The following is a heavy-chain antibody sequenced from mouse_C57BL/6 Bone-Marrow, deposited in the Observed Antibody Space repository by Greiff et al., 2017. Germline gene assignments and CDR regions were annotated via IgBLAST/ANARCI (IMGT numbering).Heavy chain of an antibody. J-gene: IGHJ1*03. CDR3: AEIYYGHWYFDV. Sequence: QVQLQQPGAELVKPGASVKMSCKASGYTFTSYWITWVKQRPGQGLEWIGDIYPGSGSTNYNEKFKSKATLTVDTSSSTAYMQLSSLTSEDSAVYYCAEIYYGHWYFDVWGTGTTVTVSS. CDR1: GYTFTSYW. V-gene: IGHV1-55*01. CDR2: IYPGSGST. D-gene: IGHD2-1*01.